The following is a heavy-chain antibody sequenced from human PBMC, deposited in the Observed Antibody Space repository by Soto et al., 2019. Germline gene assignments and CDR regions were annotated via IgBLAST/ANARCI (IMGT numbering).Heavy chain of an antibody. CDR3: ARDGGTYFDY. J-gene: IGHJ4*02. V-gene: IGHV3-74*01. CDR1: GFTFSTYW. CDR2: LDNDGTNT. D-gene: IGHD3-16*01. Sequence: EVQLVESGGGLVQPGGSLRLSCAASGFTFSTYWMHWVRQAPGKGLVWVSRLDNDGTNTRYAESVKGRFTVSRDNGKNKVYLQMDSLRAEDTAVYYCARDGGTYFDYWGQGTLVTVSS.